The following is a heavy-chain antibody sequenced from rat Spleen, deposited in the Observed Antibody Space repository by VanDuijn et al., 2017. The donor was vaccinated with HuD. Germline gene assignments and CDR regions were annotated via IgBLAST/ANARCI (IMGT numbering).Heavy chain of an antibody. CDR2: ISTGGGST. D-gene: IGHD1-1*01. J-gene: IGHJ1*01. CDR3: ARKVFIADWYFDF. Sequence: EVQLVESGGGSVQPGRSMRLSCTASGFTFSNYYMAWVRQAPTKGLEWVAYISTGGGSTYYRDSVKGRFTISRDNAKSTLYLQMDSLQTEDTAMYFCARKVFIADWYFDFWGPGTMVTVSS. V-gene: IGHV5-25*01. CDR1: GFTFSNYY.